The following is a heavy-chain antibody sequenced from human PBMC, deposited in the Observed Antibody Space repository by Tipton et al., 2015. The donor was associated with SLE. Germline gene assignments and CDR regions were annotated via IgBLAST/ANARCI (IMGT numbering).Heavy chain of an antibody. CDR3: ARALRRGGYCSGGSCYGY. J-gene: IGHJ4*02. CDR1: GFTFSSYA. Sequence: SLRLSCAASGFTFSSYAMSWVRQAPGKGLEWVANIKQDGSEKYYVDSVKGRFTISRDNAKNSLYLQMNSLRAEDTAVYYCARALRRGGYCSGGSCYGYWGQGTLVTVSS. CDR2: IKQDGSEK. V-gene: IGHV3-7*01. D-gene: IGHD2-15*01.